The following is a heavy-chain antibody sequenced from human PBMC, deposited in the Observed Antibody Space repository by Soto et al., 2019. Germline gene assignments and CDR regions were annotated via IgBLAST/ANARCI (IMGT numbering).Heavy chain of an antibody. J-gene: IGHJ4*02. CDR3: ARGCSSTSCYVFDY. CDR1: GFTFSSYA. V-gene: IGHV3-30-3*01. Sequence: PGGSLRLSCAASGFTFSSYAMHWVRQAPGKGLEWVAVISYDGSNKYYADSVKGRFTISRDNSKNTLYLQMNSLRAEDTAVYYCARGCSSTSCYVFDYWGQGTLVTVSS. D-gene: IGHD2-2*01. CDR2: ISYDGSNK.